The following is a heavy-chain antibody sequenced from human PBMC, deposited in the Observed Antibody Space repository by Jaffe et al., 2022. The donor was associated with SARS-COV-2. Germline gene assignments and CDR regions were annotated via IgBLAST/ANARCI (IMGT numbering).Heavy chain of an antibody. CDR3: TTDPFGRYAI. J-gene: IGHJ4*02. D-gene: IGHD1-26*01. CDR2: IKSNHEGGTI. V-gene: IGHV3-15*01. Sequence: EVQLVESGGGLVNPGGSLRLSCVASGITFRNAWMGWVRQAPGEGLEWVGRIKSNHEGGTIDYAAPVKGRFTISRDDSKNTLFLQADSLKTEDTAMYYCTTDPFGRYAIWGQGTLVTVSS. CDR1: GITFRNAW.